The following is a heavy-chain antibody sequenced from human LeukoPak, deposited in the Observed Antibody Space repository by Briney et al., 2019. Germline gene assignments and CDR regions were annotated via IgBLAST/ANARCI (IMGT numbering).Heavy chain of an antibody. Sequence: ASVKGSCKASGGTFSSYAISWVRQAPGQGLEWMGRIIPIFGIATYAQKFQGRVTITADKSTSTAYMELSSLRSDDTAVYYCARDDSSSWYGNWFDPWGQGTLVTVSS. V-gene: IGHV1-69*04. CDR3: ARDDSSSWYGNWFDP. CDR2: IIPIFGIA. J-gene: IGHJ5*02. CDR1: GGTFSSYA. D-gene: IGHD6-13*01.